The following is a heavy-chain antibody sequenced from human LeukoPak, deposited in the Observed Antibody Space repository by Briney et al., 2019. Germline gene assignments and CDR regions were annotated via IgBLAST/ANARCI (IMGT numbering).Heavy chain of an antibody. D-gene: IGHD2-21*02. V-gene: IGHV4-30-4*08. Sequence: SETLSLTCTVSGGSISSGDYYWSWIRQPPGKGLEWIGYIYYSGSTYYNPSLKSRVTISVDTSKNQFSLKLSSVTAADTAVYYCARHIVVVTIVVYYFDYWGQGTLVTVSS. J-gene: IGHJ4*02. CDR2: IYYSGST. CDR3: ARHIVVVTIVVYYFDY. CDR1: GGSISSGDYY.